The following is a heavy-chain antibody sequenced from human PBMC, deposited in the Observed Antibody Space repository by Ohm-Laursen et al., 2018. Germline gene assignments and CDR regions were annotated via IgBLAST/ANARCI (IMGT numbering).Heavy chain of an antibody. CDR1: GFTFSSYE. CDR3: AKDHVSGNGIYDNFDT. CDR2: IGDVDT. V-gene: IGHV3-23*01. Sequence: SLRLSCSASGFTFSSYEMNWVRQAPGKGLEWVSTIGDVDTFYAASVRGRFTISRDNSKNTIYLQMNSLRAEDTAIYHCAKDHVSGNGIYDNFDTWGQGTMVTVSA. D-gene: IGHD3-10*01. J-gene: IGHJ3*02.